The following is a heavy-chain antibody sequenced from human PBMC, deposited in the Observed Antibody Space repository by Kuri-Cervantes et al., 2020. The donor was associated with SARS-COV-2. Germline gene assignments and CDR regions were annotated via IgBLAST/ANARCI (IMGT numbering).Heavy chain of an antibody. CDR1: GGSISSSSYY. D-gene: IGHD5-18*01. CDR2: IYYSGST. V-gene: IGHV4-39*07. J-gene: IGHJ4*02. CDR3: ARVERLYSYGTFDY. Sequence: ESLKISCTVSGGSISSSSYYWGWIRQPPGKGLEWIGSIYYSGSTYYNPSLKSRVTISVDTSKNQFSLKLSSVTAADTAVYYCARVERLYSYGTFDYWGQGTLVTVSS.